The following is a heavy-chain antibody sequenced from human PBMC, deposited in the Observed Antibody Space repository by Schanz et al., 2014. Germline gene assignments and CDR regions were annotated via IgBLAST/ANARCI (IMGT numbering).Heavy chain of an antibody. J-gene: IGHJ3*01. V-gene: IGHV3-30*03. CDR1: GFTFSSYG. CDR2: ISLDGSNQ. CDR3: ARGREVVAKIFDV. D-gene: IGHD3-22*01. Sequence: QVHLVESGGGVVQPGRSLRLSCAASGFTFSSYGMHWVRQAPGKGLEWVAIISLDGSNQYYADSVKGRFTISRDTSKNTLYLQMNSLRAEDTGVYYCARGREVVAKIFDVWGQGTMVTVSS.